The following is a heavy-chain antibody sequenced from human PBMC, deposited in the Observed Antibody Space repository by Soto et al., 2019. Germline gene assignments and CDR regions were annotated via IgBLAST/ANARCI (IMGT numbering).Heavy chain of an antibody. J-gene: IGHJ2*01. D-gene: IGHD6-19*01. V-gene: IGHV3-33*01. Sequence: QVQLVESGGGVVQPGRSLRLSCAASGFTFSSYTMHWVRQSPGKGLEWVAVIWYDGSNEYYADSVKGRFTISRDNSKNTLYLQMNSLRAEDTAVYYCGRGGIAVTRVGYFDLWGRGTLVTVSS. CDR2: IWYDGSNE. CDR3: GRGGIAVTRVGYFDL. CDR1: GFTFSSYT.